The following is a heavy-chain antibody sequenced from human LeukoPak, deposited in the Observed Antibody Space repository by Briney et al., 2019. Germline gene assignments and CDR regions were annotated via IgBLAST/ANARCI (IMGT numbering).Heavy chain of an antibody. D-gene: IGHD2-15*01. CDR2: IDYSGST. CDR1: GGSISSSGYY. V-gene: IGHV4-39*01. Sequence: SETLSLSCTVSGGSISSSGYYWGWIRQPPGKGLVWIGSIDYSGSTYYNPSLKSRVTISVDTSKNQFSLRLSSVTAADTAFYYCARRTPPYYYGMDVWGQGTTVTVSS. J-gene: IGHJ6*02. CDR3: ARRTPPYYYGMDV.